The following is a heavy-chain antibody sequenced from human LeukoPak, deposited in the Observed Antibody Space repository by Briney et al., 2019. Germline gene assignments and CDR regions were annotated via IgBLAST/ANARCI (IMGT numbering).Heavy chain of an antibody. Sequence: SVTVSCTASGGTFSSYAISWVRQAPGQGLEWMGGIIPIFGTANYAQKFQGRVTITADESTSTAYMELCSLRSEDTAVYYCARDQSRSYYDSNPSDAFDIWGQGTMFTVSS. CDR1: GGTFSSYA. J-gene: IGHJ3*02. D-gene: IGHD3-22*01. V-gene: IGHV1-69*13. CDR2: IIPIFGTA. CDR3: ARDQSRSYYDSNPSDAFDI.